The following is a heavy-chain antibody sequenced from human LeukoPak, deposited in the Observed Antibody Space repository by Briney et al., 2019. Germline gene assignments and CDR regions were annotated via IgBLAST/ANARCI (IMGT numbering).Heavy chain of an antibody. Sequence: ASVKVSCKTSGYTFRDYYVHWVRQAPGQGLEWMGWINPNSAGTNYAQNIQGRVTMTKDASLNTAYMELTRLRSDDTAVYYCARGGPRFTRETTRPFDYWGQGTLVTVPS. D-gene: IGHD1-1*01. V-gene: IGHV1-2*02. CDR1: GYTFRDYY. J-gene: IGHJ4*02. CDR2: INPNSAGT. CDR3: ARGGPRFTRETTRPFDY.